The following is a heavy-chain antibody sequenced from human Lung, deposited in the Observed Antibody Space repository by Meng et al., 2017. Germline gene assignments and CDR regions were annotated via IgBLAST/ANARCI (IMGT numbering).Heavy chain of an antibody. J-gene: IGHJ4*02. CDR3: ATGAAAADH. D-gene: IGHD6-13*01. V-gene: IGHV3-15*01. CDR1: GFSFTDAW. CDR2: IKSNSDGGTT. Sequence: EVQLVESGGGLVKPGVSLGLSCVASGFSFTDAWMSWVRQAPGKGLEWVGRIKSNSDGGTTDYAAPVKGRFTISRDDSKNTLYLQMNSLITEDTAVYFCATGAAAADHWGQGTLVTVSS.